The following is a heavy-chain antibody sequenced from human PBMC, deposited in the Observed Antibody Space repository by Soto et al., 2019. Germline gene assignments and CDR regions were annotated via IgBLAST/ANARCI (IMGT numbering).Heavy chain of an antibody. CDR1: GGTFSSYA. D-gene: IGHD3-22*01. CDR3: ARGPSPAITMIVVVYFDY. Sequence: SVKVSCKASGGTFSSYAISWVRQAPGQGLEWMGGIIPIFGTANYAQKFQGRVTITADESTSTAYMELSSLRSEDTAVYYCARGPSPAITMIVVVYFDYWGQGTLVTVSS. V-gene: IGHV1-69*13. J-gene: IGHJ4*02. CDR2: IIPIFGTA.